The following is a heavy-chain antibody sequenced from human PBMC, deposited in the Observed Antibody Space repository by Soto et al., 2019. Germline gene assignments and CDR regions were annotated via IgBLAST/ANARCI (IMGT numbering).Heavy chain of an antibody. CDR2: IWYDGSNK. V-gene: IGHV3-33*01. CDR1: GFTFSSYG. J-gene: IGHJ6*02. CDR3: ARDKEGIFGVRATPEYGMDV. Sequence: GGSLRLSCAASGFTFSSYGMHWVRQAPGKGLEWVAVIWYDGSNKYYADSVKGRFTISRDNSKNTLYLQMNSLRAEDTAVYYCARDKEGIFGVRATPEYGMDVWGQGTTVTVSS. D-gene: IGHD3-3*01.